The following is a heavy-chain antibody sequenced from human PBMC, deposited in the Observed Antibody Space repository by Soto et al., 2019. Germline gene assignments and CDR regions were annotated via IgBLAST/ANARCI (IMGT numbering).Heavy chain of an antibody. CDR3: ARGYSSSSAAFDY. CDR1: GYTFTSYG. CDR2: ISAYNGST. D-gene: IGHD6-13*01. J-gene: IGHJ4*02. V-gene: IGHV1-18*01. Sequence: ASVKVSCKASGYTFTSYGISWVRQAPGQGLEWMGWISAYNGSTYYADSVKGRFTISRDNSKNTLYLQMNSLRAEDTAVYYCARGYSSSSAAFDYWGQGTLVTVSS.